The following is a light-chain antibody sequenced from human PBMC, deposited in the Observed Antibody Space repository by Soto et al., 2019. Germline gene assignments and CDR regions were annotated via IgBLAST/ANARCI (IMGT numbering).Light chain of an antibody. V-gene: IGKV1-5*03. J-gene: IGKJ4*01. CDR1: QSISSW. CDR3: QQYDSYQLT. CDR2: EAS. Sequence: DIQMTQSPSTLSASVGDRVTISCRASQSISSWLAWYQQKPGKAPKLLIYEASRLESGVPSRFSGSGSGTEFSLTFSSLQLDDSAPYYCQQYDSYQLTFGGGTKVEIK.